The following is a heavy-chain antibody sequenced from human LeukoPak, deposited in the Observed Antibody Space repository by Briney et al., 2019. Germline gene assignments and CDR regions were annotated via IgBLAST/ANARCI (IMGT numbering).Heavy chain of an antibody. V-gene: IGHV3-21*01. CDR2: ISSSSSFI. J-gene: IGHJ4*02. Sequence: PGESPRLSCAASGFPFSTYWMSWVRQAPWKGLEFVSSISSSSSFIYYADSVKGRFTISRDNAKKSLSLQMNSLRADDTAVYYCARGYSSSWYLDWGQGTLVTVSS. D-gene: IGHD6-13*01. CDR1: GFPFSTYW. CDR3: ARGYSSSWYLD.